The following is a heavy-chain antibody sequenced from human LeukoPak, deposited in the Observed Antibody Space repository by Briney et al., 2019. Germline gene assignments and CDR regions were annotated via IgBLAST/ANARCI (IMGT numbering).Heavy chain of an antibody. CDR2: ISYDGSNK. V-gene: IGHV3-30*04. D-gene: IGHD5-24*01. J-gene: IGHJ4*02. CDR3: ARPLQLGWKFPIFYH. Sequence: PGGSLRLSCAASGFTFSSYAMHWVRQAPGKGLEWVAVISYDGSNKYYADSVKGRFTISRDNSKNTLYLQMNSLRAEDTAVYYCARPLQLGWKFPIFYHWGQGALVTVSS. CDR1: GFTFSSYA.